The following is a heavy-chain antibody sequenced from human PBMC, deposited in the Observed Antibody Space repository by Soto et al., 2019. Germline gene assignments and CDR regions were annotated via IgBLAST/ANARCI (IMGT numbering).Heavy chain of an antibody. D-gene: IGHD6-19*01. CDR1: GGSVSTYY. J-gene: IGHJ4*02. CDR2: IYYSGSA. CDR3: ACQSRGNGWLDY. V-gene: IGHV4-59*08. Sequence: SETLSLTCTVSGGSVSTYYWSWIRQTPGKGPEWIGYIYYSGSANYNPSLKSRVTISVDTSKSQFSLNLSSVTAADTVVYYCACQSRGNGWLDYWGQGTLVTVSS.